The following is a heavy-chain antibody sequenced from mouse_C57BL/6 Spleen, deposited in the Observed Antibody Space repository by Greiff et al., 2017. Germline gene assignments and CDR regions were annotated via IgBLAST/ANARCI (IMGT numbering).Heavy chain of an antibody. D-gene: IGHD1-1*01. J-gene: IGHJ2*01. CDR2: IYWDDDK. Sequence: QVTLKESGPGILQSSQTLSLTCSFSGFSLSTSGMGVSWIRQPSGKGLEWLAHIYWDDDKRYNPSLKSRLTLSKDTSRNQVFLKITSVDTADTATYYCARRGYYGSSSYYFDYWGQGTTLTVSS. V-gene: IGHV8-12*01. CDR3: ARRGYYGSSSYYFDY. CDR1: GFSLSTSGMG.